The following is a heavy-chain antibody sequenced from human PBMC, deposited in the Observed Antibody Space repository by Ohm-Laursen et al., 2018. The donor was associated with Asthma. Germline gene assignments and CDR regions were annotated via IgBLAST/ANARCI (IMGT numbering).Heavy chain of an antibody. J-gene: IGHJ3*02. V-gene: IGHV4-31*02. CDR3: ARTRYYYDSSGRPGAFDI. CDR2: IYYSGST. D-gene: IGHD3-22*01. CDR1: GGSISSGGYY. Sequence: TLSLTWTVSGGSISSGGYYWSWIRQHPGKGLEWIGYIYYSGSTYYNPSLKSRFTISIDTSKNQFSLKLSSVTAADTAVYYCARTRYYYDSSGRPGAFDIWGQGTMVTVSS.